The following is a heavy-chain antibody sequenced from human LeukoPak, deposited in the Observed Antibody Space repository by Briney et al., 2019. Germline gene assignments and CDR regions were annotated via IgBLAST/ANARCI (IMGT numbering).Heavy chain of an antibody. V-gene: IGHV1-18*01. D-gene: IGHD3-22*01. CDR2: ISAYNGNT. CDR1: GGTFSSYA. Sequence: ASVKVSCKASGGTFSSYAISWVRQAPGQGLEWMGWISAYNGNTNYAQKLQGRVTMTTDTSTSTAYMELRSLRSDDTAVYYCARDSGIEDSSGYYSPDFNWFDPWGQGTLVTVSS. J-gene: IGHJ5*02. CDR3: ARDSGIEDSSGYYSPDFNWFDP.